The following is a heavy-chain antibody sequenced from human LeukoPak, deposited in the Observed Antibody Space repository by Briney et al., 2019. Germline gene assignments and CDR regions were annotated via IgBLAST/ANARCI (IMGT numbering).Heavy chain of an antibody. CDR2: INHSEST. CDR3: ARARPPRITIFGVVSPNWFDP. J-gene: IGHJ5*02. Sequence: SETLSLTCAVYVGSSSGYYWRWIRQPPGKGLEWIGEINHSESTNYTPSLKSRVTISVDTSKNQFSLKLSSVTAADTAVYYCARARPPRITIFGVVSPNWFDPWGQGTLVSVSS. D-gene: IGHD3-3*01. V-gene: IGHV4-34*01. CDR1: VGSSSGYY.